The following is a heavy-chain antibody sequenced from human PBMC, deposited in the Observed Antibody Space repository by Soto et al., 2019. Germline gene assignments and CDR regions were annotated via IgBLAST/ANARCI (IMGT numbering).Heavy chain of an antibody. CDR3: ATSMFRGPSAGY. D-gene: IGHD3-10*01. J-gene: IGHJ4*02. CDR2: ISSSGGNT. V-gene: IGHV3-23*01. CDR1: GFTFSSHG. Sequence: GGSLRLSCAASGFTFSSHGMNWVRQAPGKGLEWVSAISSSGGNTFYADSVKGRFTISRDNSKNTLYLQMSSLRAEDTAVYYCATSMFRGPSAGYWGQGTLVTVSS.